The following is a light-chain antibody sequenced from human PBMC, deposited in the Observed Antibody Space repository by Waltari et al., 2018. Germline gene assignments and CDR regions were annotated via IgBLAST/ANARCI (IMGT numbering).Light chain of an antibody. CDR1: QPVRTTY. Sequence: EIVLTQSPGTLSLSPGERATLSCSASQPVRTTYLAWYQQKPGQAPPLLIYGASSRATGIPDRLCGSGSVTDFSLTISSLEPEDFAVYYCQQYDISPLTFGGGTKVEIK. CDR2: GAS. J-gene: IGKJ4*01. CDR3: QQYDISPLT. V-gene: IGKV3-20*01.